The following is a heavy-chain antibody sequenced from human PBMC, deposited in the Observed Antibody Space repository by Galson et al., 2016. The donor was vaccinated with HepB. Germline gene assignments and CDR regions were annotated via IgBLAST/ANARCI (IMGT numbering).Heavy chain of an antibody. V-gene: IGHV3-7*04. D-gene: IGHD5-18*01. J-gene: IGHJ4*02. Sequence: LSCAASGFTFSDYWMNWVRQAPGQGLEWVANIKRDGSQIYYVDSVKGRFTISRDNFQNSLFLQMNSLRAEDTAVYYCARAQWRQARRAAYFDYWGQGALVTVSS. CDR3: ARAQWRQARRAAYFDY. CDR1: GFTFSDYW. CDR2: IKRDGSQI.